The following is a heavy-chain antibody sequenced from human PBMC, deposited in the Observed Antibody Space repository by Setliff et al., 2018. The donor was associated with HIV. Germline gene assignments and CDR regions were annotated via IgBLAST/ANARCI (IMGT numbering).Heavy chain of an antibody. CDR3: ARDSSSWYGADWFDP. CDR1: GGSFSGYY. D-gene: IGHD6-13*01. J-gene: IGHJ5*02. V-gene: IGHV4-34*01. Sequence: FTCAVYGGSFSGYYWTWIRQPPGKGLEWIGEINHSGSPKYNPSLKSRVTVSVDTSKNQFSLKLSSVTAADTAVYYCARDSSSWYGADWFDPWGQGTLVTSPQ. CDR2: INHSGSP.